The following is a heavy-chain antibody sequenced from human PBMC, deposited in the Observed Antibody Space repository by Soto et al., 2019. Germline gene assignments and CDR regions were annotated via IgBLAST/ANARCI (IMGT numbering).Heavy chain of an antibody. V-gene: IGHV3-23*01. CDR3: TRSRGFGGMDV. Sequence: LRLSCAASGFTVNSHVMSWVRQAPGKGLEWVSSISGSGDGTYYGDSVKGRFTISRDSSSSTVYLEMKNLRGEDTAVYFCTRSRGFGGMDVWGQGTTVTVSS. CDR2: ISGSGDGT. D-gene: IGHD3-22*01. J-gene: IGHJ6*02. CDR1: GFTVNSHV.